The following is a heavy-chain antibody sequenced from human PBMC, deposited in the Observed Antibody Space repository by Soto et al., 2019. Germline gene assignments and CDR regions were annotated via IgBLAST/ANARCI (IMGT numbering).Heavy chain of an antibody. CDR2: ISNSGNT. Sequence: QVQLQESGPGLVKPSETLSLTCTVSGASVTSFYWSWLRQPPGRGLEWIGFISNSGNTNYRPSLHSRVTISADSSKNQISLRLNSVTAEDTAVYYCARRGFFDYWGQGTLVTVSS. CDR3: ARRGFFDY. CDR1: GASVTSFY. J-gene: IGHJ4*02. V-gene: IGHV4-59*08.